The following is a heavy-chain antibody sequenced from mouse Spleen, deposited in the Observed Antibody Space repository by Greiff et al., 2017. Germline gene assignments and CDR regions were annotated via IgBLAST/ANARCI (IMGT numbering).Heavy chain of an antibody. CDR3: ARSWKPYGYHYAMDY. CDR1: GFSLTSYG. V-gene: IGHV2-2*01. J-gene: IGHJ4*01. CDR2: IWSGGST. Sequence: QVQLQQSGPGLVQPSQSLSITCTVSGFSLTSYGVHWVRQSPGKGLEWLGVIWSGGSTDYNAAFISRLSISKDNSKSQVFFKMNSLQADDTAIYYCARSWKPYGYHYAMDYWGQGTSVTVSS. D-gene: IGHD2-2*01.